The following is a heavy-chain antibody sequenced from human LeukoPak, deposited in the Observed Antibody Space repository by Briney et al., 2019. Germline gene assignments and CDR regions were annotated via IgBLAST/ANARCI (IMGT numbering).Heavy chain of an antibody. D-gene: IGHD3-22*01. V-gene: IGHV5-51*01. CDR3: ARPGHYYDSSGYYYVDAFDI. Sequence: KCGESLKISCKGSGYSFNTYWIGWVRQMPGKGLKWMGIIYPGDSDTRYSPSFQGQVTISADKSISTAYLQWSSLKASDTAMYYCARPGHYYDSSGYYYVDAFDIWGQGTMVTVSS. CDR2: IYPGDSDT. J-gene: IGHJ3*02. CDR1: GYSFNTYW.